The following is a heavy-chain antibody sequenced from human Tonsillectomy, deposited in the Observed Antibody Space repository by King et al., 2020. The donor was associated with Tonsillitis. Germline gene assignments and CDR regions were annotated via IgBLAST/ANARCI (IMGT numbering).Heavy chain of an antibody. J-gene: IGHJ6*02. Sequence: VQLVESGGDLVQPGGSLRLSCVASGFTFSVSWMHWVRQAPGKGLVWVSYINSDGSSTTYADSVKGRFTVSRDNAKNTVYLQMNSLRADDTANYYCAKDSSYRMDVWGQGPTVTVSS. CDR3: AKDSSYRMDV. V-gene: IGHV3-74*01. CDR1: GFTFSVSW. CDR2: INSDGSST.